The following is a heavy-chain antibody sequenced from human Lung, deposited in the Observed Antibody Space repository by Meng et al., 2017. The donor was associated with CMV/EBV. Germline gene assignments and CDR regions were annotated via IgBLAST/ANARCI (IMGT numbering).Heavy chain of an antibody. J-gene: IGHJ4*02. V-gene: IGHV3-74*03. CDR1: GFTLSNYR. D-gene: IGHD6-19*01. CDR3: AREKAGTRHFDY. CDR2: INSDGSNT. Sequence: LXCAASGFTLSNYRMHWVRQPPGKGLVWVSRINSDGSNTTYADFVKGRFTISRDNAKNTLYVQMNSLTVEDTAVYYCAREKAGTRHFDYWGQGTXVT.